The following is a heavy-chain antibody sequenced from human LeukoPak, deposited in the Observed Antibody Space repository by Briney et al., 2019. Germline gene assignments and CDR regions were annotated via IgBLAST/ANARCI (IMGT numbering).Heavy chain of an antibody. CDR2: ISHDSDNI. D-gene: IGHD2-21*02. V-gene: IGHV3-48*02. Sequence: GGSLRPSCAASGFPFSSYVMSWVRQAPGKGLEWVAYISHDSDNIYYPDFVKGRFTISRDNAENSLYLQMNSLRDEDTAIYYCARDSDWAFNYWGQGTRVTVSS. CDR1: GFPFSSYV. J-gene: IGHJ4*02. CDR3: ARDSDWAFNY.